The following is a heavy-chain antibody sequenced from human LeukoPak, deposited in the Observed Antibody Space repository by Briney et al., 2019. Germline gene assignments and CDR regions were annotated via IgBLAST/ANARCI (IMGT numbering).Heavy chain of an antibody. J-gene: IGHJ5*02. CDR2: IYSGGST. CDR1: GFTVSSNY. D-gene: IGHD3-22*01. CDR3: ARATPYRYDSSGYYPEGWFDP. V-gene: IGHV3-66*01. Sequence: SGGSLRLSCAASGFTVSSNYMSWVRQAPGKGLEWVSVIYSGGSTYYADSVKGRFTISRDNAKNSLYLQMNSLRAEDTAVYYCARATPYRYDSSGYYPEGWFDPWGQGTLVTVSS.